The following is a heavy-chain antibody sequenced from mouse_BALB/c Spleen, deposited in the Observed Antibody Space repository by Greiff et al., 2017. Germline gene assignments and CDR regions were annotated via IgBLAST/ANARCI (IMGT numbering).Heavy chain of an antibody. CDR3: ARDYYDYPGAMDY. J-gene: IGHJ4*01. Sequence: EVKLMESGGGLVKPGGSLKLSCAASGFTFSSYAMSWVRQTPEKRLEWVASISSGGSTYYPDSVKGRFTISRDNARNILYLQMSSLRSEDTAMYYCARDYYDYPGAMDYWGQGTSVTVSS. V-gene: IGHV5-6-5*01. CDR2: ISSGGST. CDR1: GFTFSSYA. D-gene: IGHD2-4*01.